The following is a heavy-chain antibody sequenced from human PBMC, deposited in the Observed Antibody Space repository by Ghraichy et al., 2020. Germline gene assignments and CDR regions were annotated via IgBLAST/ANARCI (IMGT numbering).Heavy chain of an antibody. CDR3: AREKGGYSGYGNYYGMDV. D-gene: IGHD5-12*01. Sequence: SETLSLTCAVYGGSFSGYYWSWIRQPPGKGLEWIGEINHSGSTNYNPSLKSRVTISVDTSKNQFSLKLSSVTAADTAVYYCAREKGGYSGYGNYYGMDVWGQGTTVTVSS. CDR2: INHSGST. V-gene: IGHV4-34*01. J-gene: IGHJ6*02. CDR1: GGSFSGYY.